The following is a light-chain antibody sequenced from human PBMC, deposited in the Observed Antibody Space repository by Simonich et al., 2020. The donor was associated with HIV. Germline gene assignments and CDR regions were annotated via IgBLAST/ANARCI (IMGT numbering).Light chain of an antibody. CDR1: QSVSSN. Sequence: EIVMTQSPATLSVSPGKRATLSCRASQSVSSNLAWYQQKPGQAPRLLIYAASNRAMGIPVRFSGSGSGTDFTLTINSLEPEDFAVDYCQQRSNWEGTFGGGTKVEIK. CDR2: AAS. J-gene: IGKJ4*01. V-gene: IGKV3-11*01. CDR3: QQRSNWEGT.